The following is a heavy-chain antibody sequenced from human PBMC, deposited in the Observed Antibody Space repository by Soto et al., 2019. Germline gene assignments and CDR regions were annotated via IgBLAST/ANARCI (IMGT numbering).Heavy chain of an antibody. J-gene: IGHJ1*01. D-gene: IGHD6-19*01. Sequence: GGSLRLSCAASGFTFSSYGMHWVRQAPGKGLEWVAVIWYDGSNKYYADSVKGRFTISRDNSKNTLYLQMNSLRAEDTAVYYCAKDGGTSSGWYNKSGRLGYFQHWGQGTLVTVSS. CDR3: AKDGGTSSGWYNKSGRLGYFQH. CDR2: IWYDGSNK. V-gene: IGHV3-33*06. CDR1: GFTFSSYG.